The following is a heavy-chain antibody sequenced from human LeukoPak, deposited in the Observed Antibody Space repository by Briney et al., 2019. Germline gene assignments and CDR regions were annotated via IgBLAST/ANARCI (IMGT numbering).Heavy chain of an antibody. D-gene: IGHD3-10*01. J-gene: IGHJ4*02. CDR3: ARGPLLWFGELLSGFDY. CDR2: IYSGGST. CDR1: GFTFDDYA. V-gene: IGHV3-53*01. Sequence: PGGSLRLSCAASGFTFDDYAMHWVRQAPGKGLEWVSVIYSGGSTYYADSVKGRFTISRDNSKNTLYLQMNSLRAEDTAVYYCARGPLLWFGELLSGFDYWGQGTLVTVSS.